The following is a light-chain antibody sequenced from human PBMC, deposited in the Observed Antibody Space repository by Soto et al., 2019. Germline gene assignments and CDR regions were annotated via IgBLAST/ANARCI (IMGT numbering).Light chain of an antibody. J-gene: IGKJ1*01. V-gene: IGKV1-39*01. Sequence: DIQLTQSPSSLSASVGDRVTITCRASQSIDSYLNWYQQKPGKAPNLLIYGSSTLQSGVPSRFRGSGSGTAFTLTISGLQPDDFAIYYCQQSYSSLWTFGQGNKVEIK. CDR1: QSIDSY. CDR3: QQSYSSLWT. CDR2: GSS.